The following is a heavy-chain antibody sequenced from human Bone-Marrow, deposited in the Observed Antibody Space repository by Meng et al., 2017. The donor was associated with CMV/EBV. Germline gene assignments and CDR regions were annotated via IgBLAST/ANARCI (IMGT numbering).Heavy chain of an antibody. CDR3: ARAHWVRGVIISDAFDI. J-gene: IGHJ3*02. Sequence: SVKVSCKASGGTFSSYAISWVRQAPGQGLEWMGGIIPIFGTANYAQKFQGRVTITTDESTSTAYMELTSLRSEDTAVYYCARAHWVRGVIISDAFDIWGQGTMVTVS. CDR2: IIPIFGTA. D-gene: IGHD3-10*01. CDR1: GGTFSSYA. V-gene: IGHV1-69*05.